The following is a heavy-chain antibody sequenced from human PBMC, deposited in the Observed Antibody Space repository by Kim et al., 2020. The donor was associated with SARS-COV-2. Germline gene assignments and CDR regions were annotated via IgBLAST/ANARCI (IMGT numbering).Heavy chain of an antibody. V-gene: IGHV4-39*07. J-gene: IGHJ3*02. Sequence: SPPLKRRVTISVDTSKKQFSLKVSSVTAADTAVYYCARLNWNDAGGAFDIWGQGTMVTVSS. D-gene: IGHD1-20*01. CDR3: ARLNWNDAGGAFDI.